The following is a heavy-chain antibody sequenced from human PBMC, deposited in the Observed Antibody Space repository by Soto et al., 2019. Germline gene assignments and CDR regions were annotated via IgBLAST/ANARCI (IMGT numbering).Heavy chain of an antibody. V-gene: IGHV4-59*01. J-gene: IGHJ5*02. D-gene: IGHD3-9*01. CDR1: GGSISSYY. CDR2: IYYSGST. CDR3: ARTHADYDILTGYYTSNWFDP. Sequence: SETLSLTCTVSGGSISSYYWSWIRQPPGKGLEWIGYIYYSGSTNYNPSLKSRVTISVDTSKNQFSLKLSSVTAADTAVYYCARTHADYDILTGYYTSNWFDPWDQGTLVTVSS.